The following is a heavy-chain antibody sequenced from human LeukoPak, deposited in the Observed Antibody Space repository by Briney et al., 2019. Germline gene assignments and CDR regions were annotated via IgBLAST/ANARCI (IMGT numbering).Heavy chain of an antibody. V-gene: IGHV4-59*13. CDR1: GGSISSYY. CDR3: ARGNRYYYDSSGYYLFDY. D-gene: IGHD3-22*01. CDR2: VHYSGST. J-gene: IGHJ4*02. Sequence: SETLSLTCAVSGGSISSYYWSWIRLPPGKGLELMGFVHYSGSTNYNPSLKSRVTISVDTSTNQSSLKLSSATAADTAVYYCARGNRYYYDSSGYYLFDYWGQGTLVTISS.